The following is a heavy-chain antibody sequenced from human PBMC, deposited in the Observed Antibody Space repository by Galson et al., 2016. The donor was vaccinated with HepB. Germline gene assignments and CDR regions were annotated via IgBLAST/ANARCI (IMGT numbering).Heavy chain of an antibody. CDR2: INAGNGNT. Sequence: SVKVSCKASGYTFTSYAMHWVRQAPGQRLEWMGWINAGNGNTKYSQKFQGRVTITRDTSASTTYMEMSSLRSEYTAVYYGARVRRELLFDYWGQGTLVTVSS. V-gene: IGHV1-3*01. CDR3: ARVRRELLFDY. CDR1: GYTFTSYA. J-gene: IGHJ4*02. D-gene: IGHD1-26*01.